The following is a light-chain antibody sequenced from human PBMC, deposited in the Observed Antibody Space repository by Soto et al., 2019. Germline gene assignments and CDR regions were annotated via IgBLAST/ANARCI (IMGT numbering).Light chain of an antibody. Sequence: EIVLTQSPATLSLSPGERATLSCRASQSVSSYLTWYQQKPGQAPRLLLYDASNRATGIPARFSGSGSGTDFTLTISSLEPEDFAVYFCHQRSNWPLTFGGGTKV. CDR2: DAS. CDR3: HQRSNWPLT. CDR1: QSVSSY. J-gene: IGKJ4*01. V-gene: IGKV3-11*01.